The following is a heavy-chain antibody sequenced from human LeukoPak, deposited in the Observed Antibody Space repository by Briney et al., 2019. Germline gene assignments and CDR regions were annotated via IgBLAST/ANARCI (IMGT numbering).Heavy chain of an antibody. CDR2: INHSGST. D-gene: IGHD6-19*01. V-gene: IGHV4-34*01. CDR3: AREKSPIAVAGKKGYWYFDL. CDR1: GGSFSGYY. Sequence: SETLSLTCAVYGGSFSGYYWSRIRQPPGKGLEWIGEINHSGSTNYNPSLKSRVTISVDTSKNQFSLKLSSVTAADTAVYYCAREKSPIAVAGKKGYWYFDLWGRGTLVTVSS. J-gene: IGHJ2*01.